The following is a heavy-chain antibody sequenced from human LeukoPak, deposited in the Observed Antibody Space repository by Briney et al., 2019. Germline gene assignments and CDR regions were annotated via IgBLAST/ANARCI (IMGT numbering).Heavy chain of an antibody. Sequence: GGTLRLSCAASGFTFSRYGMSGVRQAPGKGLEWVSALSGSGGSTYYADSVKGRFTISRDNSKNTLYLQMNSLRAEDTAVYYCARGGSYLSAFDIWGQGTMVTVSS. CDR1: GFTFSRYG. D-gene: IGHD1-26*01. V-gene: IGHV3-23*01. CDR2: LSGSGGST. CDR3: ARGGSYLSAFDI. J-gene: IGHJ3*02.